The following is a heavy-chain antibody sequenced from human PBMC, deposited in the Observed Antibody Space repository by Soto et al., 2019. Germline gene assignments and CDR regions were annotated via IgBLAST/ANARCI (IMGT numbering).Heavy chain of an antibody. V-gene: IGHV3-30*04. CDR2: ISYDGNNK. J-gene: IGHJ6*02. D-gene: IGHD2-8*01. CDR1: GFTFTDHA. CDR3: ARTKAIFGLDV. Sequence: VQLVESGGGVFQPGRSLKLSCVASGFTFTDHAMHWVRQAPGKGLEWVALISYDGNNKQYTDSVKGRSSISRDNSKDTLFLQLSSLRLEDTAVYYCARTKAIFGLDVWGQGTTVTVSS.